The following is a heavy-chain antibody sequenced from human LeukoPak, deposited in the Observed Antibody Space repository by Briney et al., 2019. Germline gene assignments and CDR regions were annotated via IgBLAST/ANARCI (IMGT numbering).Heavy chain of an antibody. CDR2: IYHTGST. J-gene: IGHJ3*02. Sequence: SETLSLTCGVSGYSISSGDYWGWIRQPPGKGLEWIGSIYHTGSTYYNASLKSRVTISADTSKNQFSLKLSSVTAADTAVYYCARPLSGSSSWHGDAFDIWGQGTMVTVSS. CDR1: GYSISSGDY. V-gene: IGHV4-38-2*01. CDR3: ARPLSGSSSWHGDAFDI. D-gene: IGHD6-13*01.